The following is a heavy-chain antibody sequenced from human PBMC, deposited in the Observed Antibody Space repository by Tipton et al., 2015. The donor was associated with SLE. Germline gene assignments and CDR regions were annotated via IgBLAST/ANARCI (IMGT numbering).Heavy chain of an antibody. D-gene: IGHD3-10*01. Sequence: SLRLSCAASGFTVSSNYMSWVRQAPGKGLEWVSVIYSGGSTYYADSVKGRFPISRDNSKNTLYLQMNSLRAEATAVYYCARVRVGSFDYWGQGTLVTVSS. J-gene: IGHJ4*02. CDR2: IYSGGST. CDR3: ARVRVGSFDY. CDR1: GFTVSSNY. V-gene: IGHV3-53*01.